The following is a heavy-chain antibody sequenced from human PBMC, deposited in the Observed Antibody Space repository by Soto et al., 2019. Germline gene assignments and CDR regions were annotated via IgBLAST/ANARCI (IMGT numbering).Heavy chain of an antibody. J-gene: IGHJ4*02. CDR2: IYSGGST. CDR1: GLTVSSNY. Sequence: PGVSLRLSCAACGLTVSSNYMSWVRQAPGKAPEWVSVIYSGGSTYYADSVKGRFTISRHDSKNTLYLQMNSLRAEDTAVYYCARYRAARAYFDYWGQGTLVTVSS. V-gene: IGHV3-53*04. D-gene: IGHD6-6*01. CDR3: ARYRAARAYFDY.